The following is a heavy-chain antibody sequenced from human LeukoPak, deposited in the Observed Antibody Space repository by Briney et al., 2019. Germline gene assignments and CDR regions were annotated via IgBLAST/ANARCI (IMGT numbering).Heavy chain of an antibody. D-gene: IGHD2-2*01. CDR1: GGSISSGDYY. Sequence: PSQTLSLTCTVSGGSISSGDYYWSWIRQPPGKGLEWFGYIYYSGSTYYNPSLKSRVTISVDTSKNQFSLELSSVTAADTAVYYCARHNYCSSTSCYSPWGQGTLVTVSS. CDR3: ARHNYCSSTSCYSP. CDR2: IYYSGST. J-gene: IGHJ5*02. V-gene: IGHV4-30-4*08.